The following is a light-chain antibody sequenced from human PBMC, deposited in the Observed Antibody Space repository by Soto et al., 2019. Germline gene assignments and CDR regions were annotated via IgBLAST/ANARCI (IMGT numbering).Light chain of an antibody. CDR1: QDIRND. Sequence: AIQMTQSPSSLSASVGDRVTITCRASQDIRNDLGWYQQKPGQAPNLLIFAASTLQIGVPSRFSGSGSGTYFTLTISILQPEDFATYYCLQAYNYPFTFGPGTTVDIK. V-gene: IGKV1-6*01. J-gene: IGKJ3*01. CDR2: AAS. CDR3: LQAYNYPFT.